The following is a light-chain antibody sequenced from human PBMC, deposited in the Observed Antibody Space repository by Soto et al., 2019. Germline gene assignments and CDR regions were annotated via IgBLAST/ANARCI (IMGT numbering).Light chain of an antibody. CDR1: QSISGG. Sequence: DIQMTQSPSTLSASVGDRVTITCRASQSISGGLAWYQQRPGKARTLLIYKASSLESGVPSRFSGSGSGTEFTLTISSLQPDDFATYYCQQYNRYPLSFGGRPKVEIK. CDR2: KAS. CDR3: QQYNRYPLS. J-gene: IGKJ4*01. V-gene: IGKV1-5*03.